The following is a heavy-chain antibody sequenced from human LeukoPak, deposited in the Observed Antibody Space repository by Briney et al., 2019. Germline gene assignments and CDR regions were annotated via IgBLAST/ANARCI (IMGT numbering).Heavy chain of an antibody. V-gene: IGHV3-30*04. J-gene: IGHJ5*02. CDR1: GFTFSSYA. CDR2: ISYDGSNK. D-gene: IGHD3-10*01. CDR3: AKGPILWFGES. Sequence: PGGSLRLSCAASGFTFSSYAMHWVRQAPGKGLEWVAVISYDGSNKYYADSVKGRFTISRDNSKNTLYLQMNSLRAEDTAVYYCAKGPILWFGESWGQGTLVTVSS.